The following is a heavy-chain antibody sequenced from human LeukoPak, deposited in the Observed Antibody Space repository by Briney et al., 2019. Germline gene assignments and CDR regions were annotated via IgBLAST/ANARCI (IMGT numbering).Heavy chain of an antibody. J-gene: IGHJ4*02. V-gene: IGHV4-39*01. Sequence: SETLSLTCTVSGGSISSSSYSWGWIRQPPGKGLEWIGSIYYSGSTYYNPSLKSRVTISVDTSKNQFSLKLSSVTAADTAVYYCASYNMVRGVTDSSQIDYWGQGTLVTVSS. CDR3: ASYNMVRGVTDSSQIDY. D-gene: IGHD3-10*01. CDR2: IYYSGST. CDR1: GGSISSSSYS.